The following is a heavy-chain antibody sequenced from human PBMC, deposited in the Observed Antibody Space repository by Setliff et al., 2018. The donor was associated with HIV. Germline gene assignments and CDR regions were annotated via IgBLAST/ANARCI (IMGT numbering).Heavy chain of an antibody. V-gene: IGHV1-3*04. CDR3: VRRATAAEVFDY. CDR2: LRTGTGDT. Sequence: ASVKVSCKASGYTFTSYSMHWVRQAPGQRLEWMGWLRTGTGDTSYSVKCQGRLTITRDTSANTAYMELSNLRSEDTAVYYCVRRATAAEVFDYWGQGTLVTVS. J-gene: IGHJ4*02. CDR1: GYTFTSYS. D-gene: IGHD6-13*01.